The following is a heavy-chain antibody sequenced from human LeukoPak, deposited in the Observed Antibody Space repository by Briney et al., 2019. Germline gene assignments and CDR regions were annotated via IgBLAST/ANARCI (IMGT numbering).Heavy chain of an antibody. CDR3: AKDRANYYDSSGYPAFDY. CDR1: GFTFSNAW. Sequence: GGSLRLSCAASGFTFSNAWMSWVRQAPGKGLEWVGRIKSKTDGGTTDYAAPVKGRFTISRDDSKNTLYLQMNSLKTEDTAVYYCAKDRANYYDSSGYPAFDYWGQGTLVTVSS. CDR2: IKSKTDGGTT. V-gene: IGHV3-15*01. J-gene: IGHJ4*02. D-gene: IGHD3-22*01.